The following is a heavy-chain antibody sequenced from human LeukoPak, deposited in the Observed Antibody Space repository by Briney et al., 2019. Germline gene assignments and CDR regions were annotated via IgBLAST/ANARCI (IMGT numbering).Heavy chain of an antibody. CDR2: ISGSGGST. Sequence: GGSLRLSCAASGFTFSSYAMSWVRQAPGKGLEWVSVISGSGGSTDYADSVKGRFTISRDNSKNTLYLQMNSLRAEDTAVYYCAKVSTVSSLSSGYYPIDYWGQGTLVTASS. D-gene: IGHD3-22*01. CDR3: AKVSTVSSLSSGYYPIDY. J-gene: IGHJ4*02. V-gene: IGHV3-23*01. CDR1: GFTFSSYA.